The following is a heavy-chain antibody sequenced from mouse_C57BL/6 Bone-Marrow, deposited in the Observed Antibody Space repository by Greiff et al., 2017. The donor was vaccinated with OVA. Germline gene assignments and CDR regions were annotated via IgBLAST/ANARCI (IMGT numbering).Heavy chain of an antibody. CDR3: ARIYDGYYVDD. CDR2: INYDGSST. Sequence: EVKLVESEGGLVQPGSSMKLSCTASGFTFSDYYMAWVRQVPEKGLEWVANINYDGSSTYYLDSLKSRFIISRDNAKNILYLQMSSLKSEDTATYYCARIYDGYYVDDWGQGTTLTVSS. J-gene: IGHJ2*01. D-gene: IGHD2-3*01. CDR1: GFTFSDYY. V-gene: IGHV5-16*01.